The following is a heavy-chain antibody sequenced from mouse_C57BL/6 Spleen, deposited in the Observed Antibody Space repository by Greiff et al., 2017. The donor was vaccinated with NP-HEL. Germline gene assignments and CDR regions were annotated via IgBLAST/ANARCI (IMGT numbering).Heavy chain of an antibody. CDR2: IRLKSDNYAT. V-gene: IGHV6-3*01. CDR1: GFTFSNYW. CDR3: TGGSSYYFDY. J-gene: IGHJ2*01. Sequence: EVNLVESGGGLVQPGGSMKLSCVASGFTFSNYWMNWVRQSPEKGLEWVAQIRLKSDNYATHYAESVKGRFTISRDDSKSSVYLQMNNLRAEDTGIYYCTGGSSYYFDYWGQGTTLTVSS.